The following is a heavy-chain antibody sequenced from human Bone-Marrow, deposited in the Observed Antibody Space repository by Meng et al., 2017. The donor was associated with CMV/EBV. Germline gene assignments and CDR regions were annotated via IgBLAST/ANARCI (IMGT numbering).Heavy chain of an antibody. D-gene: IGHD6-19*01. CDR2: ISGSGGST. Sequence: GESRKILCAASGFTFSSYAMSWVRQAPGKGLEWVSAISGSGGSTYYADSVKGRFTISRDNSKNTLYLQMNSLRAEDTAVYYCAKDSSGWTYFDYWGQGNLVTVSS. CDR1: GFTFSSYA. J-gene: IGHJ4*02. CDR3: AKDSSGWTYFDY. V-gene: IGHV3-23*01.